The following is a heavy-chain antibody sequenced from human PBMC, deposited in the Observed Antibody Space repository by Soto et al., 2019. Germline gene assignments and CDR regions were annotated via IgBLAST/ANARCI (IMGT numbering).Heavy chain of an antibody. V-gene: IGHV3-74*01. CDR3: AREVPISAVNYIDH. D-gene: IGHD5-12*01. J-gene: IGHJ4*02. CDR2: ISDDAITR. CDR1: GFSLSDFW. Sequence: PGGTLRLSCAASGFSLSDFWMHWIRQAPGKWLVWVARISDDAITRSYADFVEGRFTISRDNAKNMVYLQLNSLTTDDTAFYYCAREVPISAVNYIDHWGQGXLVTVYS.